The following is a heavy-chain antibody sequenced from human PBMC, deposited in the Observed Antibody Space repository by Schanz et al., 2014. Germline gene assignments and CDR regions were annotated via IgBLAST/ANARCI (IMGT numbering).Heavy chain of an antibody. Sequence: EMQLLESGGGLVQPGGSLRLSCAGSGFTFSNYAMTWVRQAPGKGLEWVSAISGSGGSTYYADSVKGRFTISRDNSKNTVYLQMNSLRVEDTAVYYCAKSQGSSFDSWGQGTLVTVSS. CDR3: AKSQGSSFDS. CDR1: GFTFSNYA. D-gene: IGHD6-13*01. V-gene: IGHV3-23*01. J-gene: IGHJ4*02. CDR2: ISGSGGST.